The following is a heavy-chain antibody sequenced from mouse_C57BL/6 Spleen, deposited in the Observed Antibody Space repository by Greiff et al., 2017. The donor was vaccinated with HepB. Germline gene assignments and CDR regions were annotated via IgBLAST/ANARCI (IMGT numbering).Heavy chain of an antibody. D-gene: IGHD2-3*01. CDR1: GYTFTSYW. CDR2: IHPNSGST. J-gene: IGHJ3*01. Sequence: VQLQQSGAELVKPGASVKLSCKASGYTFTSYWMHWVKQRPGQGLEWIGMIHPNSGSTNYNEKFKSKATLTVDISSSTAYMQLSSLTSEDSAVYYCALYDGYYVWGQGTLVTVSA. CDR3: ALYDGYYV. V-gene: IGHV1-64*01.